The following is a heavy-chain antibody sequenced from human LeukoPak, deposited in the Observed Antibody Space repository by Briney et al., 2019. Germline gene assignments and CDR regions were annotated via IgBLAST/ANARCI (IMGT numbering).Heavy chain of an antibody. D-gene: IGHD4-11*01. CDR3: ARVAPGLPWFDP. Sequence: PSQTLSLTCTVSGGSISSGGYYWSWIRQHRGEGLEWIGYIYYSGSTYYNPSLRSPVTISIDTSKNQFSLKLSSVTAADMAVYYCARVAPGLPWFDPWGQGTLVTVSS. V-gene: IGHV4-31*01. J-gene: IGHJ5*02. CDR1: GGSISSGGYY. CDR2: IYYSGST.